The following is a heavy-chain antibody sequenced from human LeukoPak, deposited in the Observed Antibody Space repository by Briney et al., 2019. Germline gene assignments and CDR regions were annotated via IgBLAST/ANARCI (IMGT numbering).Heavy chain of an antibody. CDR2: IIPILGIA. CDR3: ARGSYPMTTVVTPDYFHY. CDR1: VGTFSSYV. D-gene: IGHD4-23*01. J-gene: IGHJ4*02. Sequence: ASVKVSCKASVGTFSSYVFNWVRQAPGQGLEWMGRIIPILGIANYAQRFQGRVTITADKSTSTAYMELSSLRSEDTAVYYCARGSYPMTTVVTPDYFHYWAQGTLVTVSS. V-gene: IGHV1-69*04.